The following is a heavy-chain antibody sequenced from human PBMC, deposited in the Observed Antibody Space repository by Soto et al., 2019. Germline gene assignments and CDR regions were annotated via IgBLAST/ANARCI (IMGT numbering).Heavy chain of an antibody. Sequence: VQMVESGGGLVQPGGSLRLSCEVSGLTFSKFEMTWVRQAPGQGLEWVSSISSDGATIYYADSVKGRFTIYRDNDKNLLYLQMNSLKGEDTDTYYCVRVGIVARPYWGQGTPVTVSS. V-gene: IGHV3-48*03. D-gene: IGHD2-21*01. CDR2: ISSDGATI. CDR3: VRVGIVARPY. J-gene: IGHJ4*02. CDR1: GLTFSKFE.